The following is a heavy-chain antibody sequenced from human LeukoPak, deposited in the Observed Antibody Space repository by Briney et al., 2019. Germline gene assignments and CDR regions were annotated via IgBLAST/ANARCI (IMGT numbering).Heavy chain of an antibody. Sequence: GGSLRLSCVASGFSSNFYHMNWVRQAPGKGLEWVSSISGDSYDIYYADSVKGRFTISRDNAKNSLFLQMNSLGVEDTAVYFCATRSVMDVWGQGTTVTVSS. CDR2: ISGDSYDI. J-gene: IGHJ6*02. CDR3: ATRSVMDV. CDR1: GFSSNFYH. V-gene: IGHV3-21*01.